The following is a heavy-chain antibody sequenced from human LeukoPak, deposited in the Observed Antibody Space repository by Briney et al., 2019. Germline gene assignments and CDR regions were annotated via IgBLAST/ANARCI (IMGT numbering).Heavy chain of an antibody. D-gene: IGHD3-10*01. CDR2: MNPNSGNT. J-gene: IGHJ4*02. V-gene: IGHV1-8*01. CDR1: GYTFTSYD. CDR3: ATGMVRGVMSY. Sequence: ASVKVSCKASGYTFTSYDINWVRQATGQGLEWMGWMNPNSGNTGYAQKFQGRVTMTRNTSISTAYMELRSLRSDDTAVYYCATGMVRGVMSYWGQGTLVTVSS.